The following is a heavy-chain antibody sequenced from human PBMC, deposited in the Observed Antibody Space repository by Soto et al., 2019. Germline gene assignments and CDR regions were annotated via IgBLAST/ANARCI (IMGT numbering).Heavy chain of an antibody. D-gene: IGHD2-15*01. CDR2: ISSSSSTI. V-gene: IGHV3-48*01. CDR1: GFTFSSYI. Sequence: VESGGGLVQPGGSLRLSCAASGFTFSSYIMNWVRQAPGKGLEWVSYISSSSSTIYYADSVKGRFTISRDNAKNSLYLQMNSLRAEDTAVYYCARDKGRSPLDYWGQGTLVTVSS. CDR3: ARDKGRSPLDY. J-gene: IGHJ4*02.